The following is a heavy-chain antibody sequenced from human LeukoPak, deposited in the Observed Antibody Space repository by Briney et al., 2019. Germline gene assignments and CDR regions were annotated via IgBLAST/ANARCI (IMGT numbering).Heavy chain of an antibody. D-gene: IGHD1-26*01. J-gene: IGHJ4*02. V-gene: IGHV3-7*01. CDR1: GFTFSNFG. Sequence: GGSLRLSCAASGFTFSNFGMHWVRQAPGKGLEWVANIKEDGSEKYYVDSVKGRFTISRDNAKNSLYVQMNSLRAEDTAVYYCARDSRWEPVSPDYWGQGTLVTVSS. CDR3: ARDSRWEPVSPDY. CDR2: IKEDGSEK.